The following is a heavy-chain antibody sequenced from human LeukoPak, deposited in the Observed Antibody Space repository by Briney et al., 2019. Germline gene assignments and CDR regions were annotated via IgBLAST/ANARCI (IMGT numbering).Heavy chain of an antibody. Sequence: ASVKVSCKASGYTFTSYYMHWVRQAPGQGLEWMGIINPGGGSTSYPQKFQGRVTMTRDTSTSTVYMELSSLRSEDTAVYYCARRGKTAVVPAATFFDYWGQGTLVTVSS. D-gene: IGHD2-2*01. CDR2: INPGGGST. CDR1: GYTFTSYY. V-gene: IGHV1-46*01. J-gene: IGHJ4*02. CDR3: ARRGKTAVVPAATFFDY.